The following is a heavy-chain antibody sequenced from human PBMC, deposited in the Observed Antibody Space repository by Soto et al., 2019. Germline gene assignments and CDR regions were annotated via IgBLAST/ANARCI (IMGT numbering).Heavy chain of an antibody. J-gene: IGHJ6*02. CDR1: GYSFTSYW. D-gene: IGHD6-19*01. V-gene: IGHV5-10-1*01. CDR2: IDPSDSYT. CDR3: ASRAVAGNNYYYHGMDV. Sequence: GESLKISCKGSGYSFTSYWISWVRQMPGKGLEWMGRIDPSDSYTNYSPSFQGHVTISADKSISTAYLQWSSLKASDTAMYYCASRAVAGNNYYYHGMDVWGQGTTVTVS.